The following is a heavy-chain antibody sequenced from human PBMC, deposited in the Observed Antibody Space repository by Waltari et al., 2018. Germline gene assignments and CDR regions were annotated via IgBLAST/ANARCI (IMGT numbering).Heavy chain of an antibody. D-gene: IGHD3-3*01. Sequence: QVQLVQSGAEVKKPGASVKVSCKASGYTFTSYAMHWVRQAPGQRLEWMGWINAGKGNTKYSQEFKGRVTITRDTSASTAYMELSSLRSEDMAVYYCAREGYYDFWSGYYGDAFDIWGQGTMVTVSS. V-gene: IGHV1-3*03. CDR1: GYTFTSYA. CDR2: INAGKGNT. CDR3: AREGYYDFWSGYYGDAFDI. J-gene: IGHJ3*02.